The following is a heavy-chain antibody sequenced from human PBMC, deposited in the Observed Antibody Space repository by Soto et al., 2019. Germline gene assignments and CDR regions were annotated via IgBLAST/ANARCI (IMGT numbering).Heavy chain of an antibody. Sequence: QVQLVESGGGVVQPGRSLRLSCAASGFTFNRYGMRRVRQAPGKGLEWVAVIWYDGSSEYYADSVKGRFTISRDNSKNTRFLQMNSLRAEDTAVYYCARGVDYFWGQGTLVTVSS. CDR1: GFTFNRYG. V-gene: IGHV3-33*01. J-gene: IGHJ4*02. CDR2: IWYDGSSE. CDR3: ARGVDYF.